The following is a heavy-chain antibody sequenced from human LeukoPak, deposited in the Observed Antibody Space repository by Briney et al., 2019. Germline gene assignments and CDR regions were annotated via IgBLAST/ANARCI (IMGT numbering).Heavy chain of an antibody. CDR1: GGSISSYY. V-gene: IGHV4-59*01. J-gene: IGHJ6*03. CDR3: TRGKSSWAYYYFYYMDV. D-gene: IGHD6-6*01. Sequence: SETLSLTCTVSGGSISSYYWSWIRQPPGKGLEWIGYIYYSGSTNYNPSLKSRVTISVDTSKNQFSLKLSSVTAADTAVYYCTRGKSSWAYYYFYYMDVWGRGTTVTVSS. CDR2: IYYSGST.